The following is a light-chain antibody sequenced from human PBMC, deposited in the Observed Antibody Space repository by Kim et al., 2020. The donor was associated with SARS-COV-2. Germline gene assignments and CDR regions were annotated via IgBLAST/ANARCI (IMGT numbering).Light chain of an antibody. CDR2: EVS. J-gene: IGLJ2*01. CDR1: SSDIGGYNY. Sequence: SVTISFTGTSSDIGGYNYVSWYQQHPGKVPKLMIYEVSKRPSGVPDRFSGSKSDNTASLTVSGLQAEDEADYYCSSYAGSNNFVVFGGGTQLTVL. V-gene: IGLV2-8*01. CDR3: SSYAGSNNFVV.